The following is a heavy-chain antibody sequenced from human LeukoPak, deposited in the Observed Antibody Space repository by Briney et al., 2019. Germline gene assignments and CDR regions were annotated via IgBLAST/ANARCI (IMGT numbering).Heavy chain of an antibody. Sequence: GGSLRLSCAASGFTFSSYGMTWVRQAPGKGLEWVSYISSSSSTIYYADSVKGRFTISRDNAKNSLYLQLNSLRAEDTAVYYCTRDWGGQWLVAFDIWGHGTMVTVSS. CDR1: GFTFSSYG. D-gene: IGHD6-19*01. V-gene: IGHV3-48*01. J-gene: IGHJ3*02. CDR3: TRDWGGQWLVAFDI. CDR2: ISSSSSTI.